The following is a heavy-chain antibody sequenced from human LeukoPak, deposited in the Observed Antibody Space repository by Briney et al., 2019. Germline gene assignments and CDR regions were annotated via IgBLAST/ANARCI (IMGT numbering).Heavy chain of an antibody. D-gene: IGHD2-2*01. CDR2: INHSGST. V-gene: IGHV4-34*01. CDR1: GGSSSGYY. Sequence: PSQSLSLTWAVYGGSSSGYYSSWIRQPPRNGIGWNGAINHSGSTTYNPSLRTRVTISVDKSKDQFSVKLRSVTAADTAVYYCARKAPIVGVPAAKANQQALSYYYYYYYMDVWGKGTTVTVSS. J-gene: IGHJ6*03. CDR3: ARKAPIVGVPAAKANQQALSYYYYYYYMDV.